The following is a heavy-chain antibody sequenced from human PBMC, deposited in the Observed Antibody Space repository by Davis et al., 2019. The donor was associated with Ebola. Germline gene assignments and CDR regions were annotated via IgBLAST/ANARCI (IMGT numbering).Heavy chain of an antibody. V-gene: IGHV1-2*04. CDR3: ARRGGEDSSERGDGMDV. CDR2: INPNSGGT. Sequence: SVPVSCLASRYTFTGYYMHWVRQAPGPGLEWMGWINPNSGGTNYAQKFQGWVTMTRDTSISTAYLELSRLRSDDTAVYYCARRGGEDSSERGDGMDVWGQGTTVTVSS. D-gene: IGHD6-19*01. CDR1: RYTFTGYY. J-gene: IGHJ6*02.